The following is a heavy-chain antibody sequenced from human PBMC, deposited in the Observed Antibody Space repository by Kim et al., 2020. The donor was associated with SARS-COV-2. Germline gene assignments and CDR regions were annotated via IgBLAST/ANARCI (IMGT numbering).Heavy chain of an antibody. Sequence: GGSLRLSCAASGFTFSSYAMSWVRQAPGKGLEWVSAISGSGGSTYYADSVKGRFTISRDNSKNTLYLQMNSLRAEDTAVYYCAKDRRIVGASGVLDCWGQGTLVTVSS. J-gene: IGHJ4*02. V-gene: IGHV3-23*01. CDR1: GFTFSSYA. CDR2: ISGSGGST. D-gene: IGHD1-26*01. CDR3: AKDRRIVGASGVLDC.